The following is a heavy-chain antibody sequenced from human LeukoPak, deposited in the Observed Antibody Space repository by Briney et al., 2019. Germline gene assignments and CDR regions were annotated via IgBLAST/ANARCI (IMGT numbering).Heavy chain of an antibody. CDR3: AKWGSDYYDSSGYHLYYFDY. CDR2: ISGSGGST. D-gene: IGHD3-22*01. CDR1: GFTFSSYG. J-gene: IGHJ4*02. Sequence: GGSLRLSCAASGFTFSSYGMSWVRQAPGKGLEWVSAISGSGGSTYYADSVKGRFTISRDNSKNTLYLQMNSLRAEDTAVYYCAKWGSDYYDSSGYHLYYFDYWGQGTLVTVSS. V-gene: IGHV3-23*01.